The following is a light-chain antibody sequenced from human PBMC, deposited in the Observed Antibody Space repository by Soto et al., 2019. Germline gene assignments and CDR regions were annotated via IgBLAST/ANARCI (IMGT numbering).Light chain of an antibody. CDR3: QQFDGSLWT. V-gene: IGKV3-20*01. J-gene: IGKJ1*01. CDR2: DAS. CDR1: KSVTSTH. Sequence: EIVLTQSPGTLSLSPGERATLSCRASKSVTSTHLAWYQQKPGQAPRLLIYDASTRATGIPDRFSGSGSGTDFTLTISRLEPEDFAVYCCQQFDGSLWTFGPGTKVEIK.